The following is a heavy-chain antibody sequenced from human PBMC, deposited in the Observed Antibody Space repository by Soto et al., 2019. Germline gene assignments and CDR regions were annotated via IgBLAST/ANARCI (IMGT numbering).Heavy chain of an antibody. Sequence: QLQLVESGGGVIQPGGSLRLSCAASGFTFSNYAMHWVRQAPGKGLEWVAFISYDGSNRYYGDSVKGRFTISRDNSNITLLLKTNSLCGDDTALYYCALDLRSSGCYWGQGTLVTVSS. CDR3: ALDLRSSGCY. D-gene: IGHD6-19*01. CDR2: ISYDGSNR. CDR1: GFTFSNYA. J-gene: IGHJ1*01. V-gene: IGHV3-30-3*01.